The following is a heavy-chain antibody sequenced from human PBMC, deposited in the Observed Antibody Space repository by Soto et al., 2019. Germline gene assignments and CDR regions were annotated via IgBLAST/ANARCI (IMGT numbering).Heavy chain of an antibody. Sequence: PSETLSLTFSVSGASINNYYWTLIRQSPEKGLEWIGYIHYSVTSSYHASYNPSLRSRVTISVDPSKHQFSLTVKSVTAADTALYYCASVRASDSNPAPYHSDFWGQGALVTVSS. D-gene: IGHD1-26*01. V-gene: IGHV4-59*01. CDR2: IHYSVTS. CDR3: ASVRASDSNPAPYHSDF. CDR1: GASINNYY. J-gene: IGHJ4*02.